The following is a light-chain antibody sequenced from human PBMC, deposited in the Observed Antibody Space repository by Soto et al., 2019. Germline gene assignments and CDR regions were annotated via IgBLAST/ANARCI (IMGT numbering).Light chain of an antibody. CDR3: PQCNNWTYT. CDR2: DAS. V-gene: IGKV3-15*01. J-gene: IGKJ2*01. Sequence: EVVMTQSPATLSVSPGERATLSCRASQSVSSNLVWYQQKPGQAPRLLIYDASTTDTGIPARFSGSGSGTEFNLTISSLQSENFALYFCPQCNNWTYTFGHGTKLEIK. CDR1: QSVSSN.